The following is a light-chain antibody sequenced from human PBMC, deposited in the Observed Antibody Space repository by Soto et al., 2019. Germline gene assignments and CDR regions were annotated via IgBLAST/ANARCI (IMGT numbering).Light chain of an antibody. CDR1: YSNIGTNF. CDR2: DTD. V-gene: IGLV1-51*01. Sequence: QAVLTQPPSVSAAPGQKVTISCSGTYSNIGTNFVSWYHQLPGAAPKLLIYDTDKRPSGIPDRFSASKSGTSATLGIAGLQTGDEADYYCGAWDNRLSAVVFRRGTKLTVL. J-gene: IGLJ2*01. CDR3: GAWDNRLSAVV.